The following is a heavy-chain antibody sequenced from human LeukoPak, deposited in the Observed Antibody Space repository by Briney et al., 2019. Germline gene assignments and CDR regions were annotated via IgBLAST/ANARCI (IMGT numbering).Heavy chain of an antibody. CDR1: GFTVSSNY. D-gene: IGHD1-26*01. J-gene: IGHJ4*02. Sequence: GGSLRLSCAASGFTVSSNYMSWVRQAPGKGLEWVSVIYSGGSTYYADSVKGRFTISRDNSKNTLYLQMDSLRAEDTAVYYCAREVGATMFAAGGFDYWGQGTLVTVSS. CDR3: AREVGATMFAAGGFDY. CDR2: IYSGGST. V-gene: IGHV3-66*01.